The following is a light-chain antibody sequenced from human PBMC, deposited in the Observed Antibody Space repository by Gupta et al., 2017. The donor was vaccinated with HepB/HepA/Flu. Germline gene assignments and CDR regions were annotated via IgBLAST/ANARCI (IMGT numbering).Light chain of an antibody. CDR2: EAS. CDR1: QNINSR. Sequence: EIVMTQSPATLSLSPGERATLSCRASQNINSRLAWYQQKRGQAPRLLIYEASTRAIGTPARFSGSGSGTDFTRTITSLEPEDFAGDDCQFNTKFGGGTKVEIK. V-gene: IGKV3-11*01. CDR3: QFNTK. J-gene: IGKJ4*01.